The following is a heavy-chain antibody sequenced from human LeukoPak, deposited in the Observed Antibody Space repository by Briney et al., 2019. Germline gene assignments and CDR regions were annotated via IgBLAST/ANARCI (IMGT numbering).Heavy chain of an antibody. CDR3: AMTTVTTGFDY. V-gene: IGHV4-34*01. J-gene: IGHJ4*02. CDR2: INHSGST. Sequence: SETPSLTCAVYGGSFSGYYWSWIRQPPGKGLEWIGEINHSGSTNYNPSLKSRVTISVDTSKNQFSLKLSSVTAADTAVYYCAMTTVTTGFDYWGQGALVTVSS. D-gene: IGHD4-17*01. CDR1: GGSFSGYY.